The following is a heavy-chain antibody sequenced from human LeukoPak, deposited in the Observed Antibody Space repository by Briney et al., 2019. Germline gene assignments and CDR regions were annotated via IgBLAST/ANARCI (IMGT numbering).Heavy chain of an antibody. CDR2: IIPILGIA. Sequence: SVKVSCKASGGTFSSYAISWVRQAPGQGLEWMGRIIPILGIANYAQKFQGRVTITADKSTSTAYMELSSLRSEDTAVYYCARVGPDYYFDYWGQGTLVTVSS. V-gene: IGHV1-69*04. CDR1: GGTFSSYA. J-gene: IGHJ4*02. CDR3: ARVGPDYYFDY. D-gene: IGHD2-2*01.